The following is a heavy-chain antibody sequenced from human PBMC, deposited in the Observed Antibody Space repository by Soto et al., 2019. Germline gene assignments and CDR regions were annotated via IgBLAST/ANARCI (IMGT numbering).Heavy chain of an antibody. Sequence: EVQLVESGGGLVQPGGSLRLSCAASGFTFSSYRMNWVRQAPGKGLEWVSYISSSSSTIYYADSVKGRFTISRDNAKNSLYLQMDSLRDEYTAVYYCAIAPIPTKQLVVDLGNWFDPWGQGTLVTVSS. V-gene: IGHV3-48*02. CDR1: GFTFSSYR. CDR3: AIAPIPTKQLVVDLGNWFDP. D-gene: IGHD6-13*01. CDR2: ISSSSSTI. J-gene: IGHJ5*02.